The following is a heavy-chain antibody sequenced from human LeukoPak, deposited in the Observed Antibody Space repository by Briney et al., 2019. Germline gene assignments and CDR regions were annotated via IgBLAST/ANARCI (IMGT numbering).Heavy chain of an antibody. J-gene: IGHJ4*02. V-gene: IGHV3-23*01. CDR3: AKDFWVAGYFDY. Sequence: GRSLRLSCAASGFTFSSYAMSWVRQAPGKGLEWVSAISGSGGSTYYADSVKGRFTISRDNSKNTLYLQMNSLRAEDTAVYYCAKDFWVAGYFDYWGQGTLVTVSS. CDR2: ISGSGGST. D-gene: IGHD6-19*01. CDR1: GFTFSSYA.